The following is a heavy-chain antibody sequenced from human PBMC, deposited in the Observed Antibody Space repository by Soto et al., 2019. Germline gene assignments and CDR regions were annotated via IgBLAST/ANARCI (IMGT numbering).Heavy chain of an antibody. Sequence: GESLKISCRGSGYSFPSYWIAWVRQMPGKGLEGMGIIYPGGSDTRYGPSFEGRFTISRDNAKNSLYLQMNSLRAEDTAIYYCASEGLCGADCYFFEYWGQGTQVTVSS. V-gene: IGHV5-51*01. CDR3: ASEGLCGADCYFFEY. J-gene: IGHJ4*02. D-gene: IGHD2-21*02. CDR1: GYSFPSYW. CDR2: IYPGGSDT.